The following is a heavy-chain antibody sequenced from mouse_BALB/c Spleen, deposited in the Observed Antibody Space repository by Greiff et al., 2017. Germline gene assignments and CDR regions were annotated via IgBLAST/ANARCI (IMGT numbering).Heavy chain of an antibody. CDR1: GDSITSGY. Sequence: EVKLVESGPSLVKPSQTLSLTCSVTGDSITSGYWNWIRKFPGNKLEYMGYISYSGSTYYNPSLKSRISITRDTSKNQYYLQLNSVTTEDTATYYCARWGNYVLAFDYWGQGTTLTVSS. CDR2: ISYSGST. J-gene: IGHJ2*01. CDR3: ARWGNYVLAFDY. D-gene: IGHD2-1*01. V-gene: IGHV3-8*02.